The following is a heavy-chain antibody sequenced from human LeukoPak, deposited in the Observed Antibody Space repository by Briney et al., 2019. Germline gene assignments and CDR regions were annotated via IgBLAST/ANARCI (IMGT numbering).Heavy chain of an antibody. CDR1: GFTFDDYG. CDR3: ARANDYYDSSGYYYASHAFDI. V-gene: IGHV3-20*01. Sequence: GGSLRLSCAASGFTFDDYGMSWVRQAPGKGLEWVSGINWNGGSTGYADSVKGRFTISRDNAKNSLYLQMNSLRAEDTALYHSARANDYYDSSGYYYASHAFDIWGQGTMVTVSS. D-gene: IGHD3-22*01. CDR2: INWNGGST. J-gene: IGHJ3*02.